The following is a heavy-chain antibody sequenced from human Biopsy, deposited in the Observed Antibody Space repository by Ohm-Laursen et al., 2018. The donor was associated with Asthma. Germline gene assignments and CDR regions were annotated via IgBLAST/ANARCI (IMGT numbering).Heavy chain of an antibody. J-gene: IGHJ3*02. D-gene: IGHD3-22*01. Sequence: LRLSCTASGFVFSQCGMHWVRQGPGKGLEWVALVSSDGHNKYYEDSVKGRFTISRDNSRNRLYLQINRLTVEDSAVYFCARQSGQDYGDSSGFDIWGQRTKVAVSS. CDR3: ARQSGQDYGDSSGFDI. CDR1: GFVFSQCG. CDR2: VSSDGHNK. V-gene: IGHV3-30*03.